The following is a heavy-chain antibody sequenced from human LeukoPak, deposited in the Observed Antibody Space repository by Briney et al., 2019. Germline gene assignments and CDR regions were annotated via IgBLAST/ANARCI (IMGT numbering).Heavy chain of an antibody. V-gene: IGHV3-48*01. CDR1: GFSFSDYS. Sequence: QPGGSLRLSCTASGFSFSDYSMNWVRQAPGKGLEWVSYIRSSTSNIFYAESVKGRFTVSRDNAKNSLYLHMNSLRAEDTAVYYCATGPYAAFEMWGQGTMVTVSS. CDR2: IRSSTSNI. D-gene: IGHD2-2*01. CDR3: ATGPYAAFEM. J-gene: IGHJ3*02.